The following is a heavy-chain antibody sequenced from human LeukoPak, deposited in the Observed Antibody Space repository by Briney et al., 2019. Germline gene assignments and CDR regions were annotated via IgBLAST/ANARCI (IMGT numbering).Heavy chain of an antibody. CDR3: ARGLGSYSSSRPAWFDP. J-gene: IGHJ5*02. CDR1: GGSFSGYY. D-gene: IGHD6-13*01. CDR2: INHSGST. V-gene: IGHV4-34*01. Sequence: KSSETLSLTCAVYGGSFSGYYWSWIRQPPGKGLEWIGGINHSGSTNYNPSLKSRVTISVDTSKNQFSLKLSSVTAADTAVYYCARGLGSYSSSRPAWFDPWGQGTLVTVSS.